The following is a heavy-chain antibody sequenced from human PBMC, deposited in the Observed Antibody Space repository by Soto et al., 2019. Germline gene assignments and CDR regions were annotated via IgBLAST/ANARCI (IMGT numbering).Heavy chain of an antibody. D-gene: IGHD3-16*01. Sequence: EVQLLESGGGLVQPGGSLRLSCAASGFTFSSYAMSWVRQAPGKGLEWVSAISGSGGSTYYADSVKGRFTISRDNSKNTLYLQMNSLRAEDTAVYYCAKIPRLSRQFIRGGYDYWGQGTLVTVSS. J-gene: IGHJ4*02. CDR1: GFTFSSYA. CDR3: AKIPRLSRQFIRGGYDY. V-gene: IGHV3-23*01. CDR2: ISGSGGST.